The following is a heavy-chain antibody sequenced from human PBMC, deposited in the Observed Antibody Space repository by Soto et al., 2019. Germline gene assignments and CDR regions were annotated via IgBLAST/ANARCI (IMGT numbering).Heavy chain of an antibody. CDR3: AKAYDYIWGSYPRDLDY. CDR2: ISRIGGAA. Sequence: EVQLLESGGGLVQPGGSLRLSCAASGFTFDKYAMYWVRQAPGKGLEWASAISRIGGAANYADSVNGRFAVSRENSKNTLYLQMNSLRAEDTAVYYCAKAYDYIWGSYPRDLDYWGQGTRVTVSS. CDR1: GFTFDKYA. V-gene: IGHV3-23*01. J-gene: IGHJ4*02. D-gene: IGHD3-16*02.